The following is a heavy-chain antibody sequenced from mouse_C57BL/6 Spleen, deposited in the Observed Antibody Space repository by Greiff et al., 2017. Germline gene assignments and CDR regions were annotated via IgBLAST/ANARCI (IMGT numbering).Heavy chain of an antibody. CDR3: ARGDIYDYDGYFDV. D-gene: IGHD2-4*01. CDR2: INPSNGGT. V-gene: IGHV1-53*01. J-gene: IGHJ1*03. CDR1: GYTFTSYW. Sequence: QVQLQQPGTELVKPGASVKLSCKASGYTFTSYWMHWVKQRPGQGLEWIGNINPSNGGTNYNEKFKSKATLTVDKSSRTAYMQLSSLTSEDSAVYYCARGDIYDYDGYFDVWGTGTTVTVSS.